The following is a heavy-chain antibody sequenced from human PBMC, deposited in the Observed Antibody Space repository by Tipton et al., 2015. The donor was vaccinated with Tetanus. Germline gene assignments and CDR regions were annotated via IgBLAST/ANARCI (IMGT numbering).Heavy chain of an antibody. J-gene: IGHJ4*02. CDR1: GGSISSGDYY. D-gene: IGHD5-18*01. CDR3: ATTLGYSYDYPRYYFDY. CDR2: IYYTGNT. V-gene: IGHV4-31*03. Sequence: TLSLTCTVSGGSISSGDYYWSWIRQPPGKGLEWIGYIYYTGNTYYNPSLKSRVTMSVDTSKNQFSLSLISMTAADTAVYYCATTLGYSYDYPRYYFDYWGQGSLVTVSS.